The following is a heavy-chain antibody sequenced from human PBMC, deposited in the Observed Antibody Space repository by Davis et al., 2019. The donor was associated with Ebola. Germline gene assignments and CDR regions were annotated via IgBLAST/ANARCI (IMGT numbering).Heavy chain of an antibody. CDR3: AREGIVVVPAAKSWREYYFDY. Sequence: ASVKVSCKASGYTFTSYAMHWVRQAPGQRLEWMGWINAGNGNTKYSQKFQGRVTITRDTSASTAYMELSSLRSEDTAVYYCAREGIVVVPAAKSWREYYFDYWGQGTLVTVSS. V-gene: IGHV1-3*01. CDR1: GYTFTSYA. CDR2: INAGNGNT. J-gene: IGHJ4*02. D-gene: IGHD2-2*01.